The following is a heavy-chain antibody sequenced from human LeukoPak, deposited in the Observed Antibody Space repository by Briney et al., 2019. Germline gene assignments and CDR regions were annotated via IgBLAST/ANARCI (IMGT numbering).Heavy chain of an antibody. Sequence: ETLSLXXXXYGGSFXXYYWSWIRQPPGKGLEWIGEINHSGSTNYNPSLKSRVTISVDTSKNQFSLKLSSVTAADTAVYYCARVATVTTYVDYWGQGTLVTVSS. D-gene: IGHD4-17*01. J-gene: IGHJ4*02. CDR1: GGSFXXYY. CDR3: ARVATVTTYVDY. V-gene: IGHV4-34*01. CDR2: INHSGST.